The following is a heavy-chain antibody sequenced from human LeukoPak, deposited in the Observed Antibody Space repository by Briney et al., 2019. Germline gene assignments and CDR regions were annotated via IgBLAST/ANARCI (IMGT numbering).Heavy chain of an antibody. Sequence: ASVKVSCKASGYTFTSYGISWVRQAPGQGLEWMGWISAYNGNTNYAQKLQGRVTMTTDTSTSTAYMELRSLRSDDTAVYYCARDSHCGGGSCYRRGAMDVWGKGTTVTVSS. V-gene: IGHV1-18*01. J-gene: IGHJ6*04. CDR3: ARDSHCGGGSCYRRGAMDV. CDR1: GYTFTSYG. D-gene: IGHD2-15*01. CDR2: ISAYNGNT.